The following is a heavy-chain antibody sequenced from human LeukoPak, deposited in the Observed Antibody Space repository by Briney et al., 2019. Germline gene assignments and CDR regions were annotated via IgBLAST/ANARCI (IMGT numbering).Heavy chain of an antibody. CDR3: ARDRGGAYDFWSGYYTGYFDY. D-gene: IGHD3-3*01. CDR2: ISDSSTTI. Sequence: GGSLRLSCAASGFTFDDYGMSWVRQAPGKGLEWVSYISDSSTTIYYADSVKGRFTISRDNAKNSLYLQMNSLRAEDKAVYYCARDRGGAYDFWSGYYTGYFDYWGQGTLVPVSS. CDR1: GFTFDDYG. V-gene: IGHV3-48*01. J-gene: IGHJ4*02.